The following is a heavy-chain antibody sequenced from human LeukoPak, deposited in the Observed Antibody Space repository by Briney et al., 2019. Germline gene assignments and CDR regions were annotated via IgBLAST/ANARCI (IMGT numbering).Heavy chain of an antibody. CDR3: ARSTGYSTTWELDS. V-gene: IGHV4-59*01. J-gene: IGHJ4*02. CDR1: GGSIDIYY. CDR2: TSSIGRT. D-gene: IGHD6-13*01. Sequence: SETLSLTCTVSGGSIDIYYWNWIRQSPGKGLEWIGFTSSIGRTNANASLKSRATLSVDTSKSHFSLRMYFVTAADTAVYYCARSTGYSTTWELDSWGQGILVTVSS.